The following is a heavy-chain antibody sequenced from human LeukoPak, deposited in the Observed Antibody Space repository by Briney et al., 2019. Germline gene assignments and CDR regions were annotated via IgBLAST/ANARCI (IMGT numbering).Heavy chain of an antibody. D-gene: IGHD3-22*01. Sequence: ASVKVSCKVSGYTLTELSMHWVRQAPGKGLEWMGGFDPEDGETIYAQKFQGRVTITEDTSTDTAYMELSSLRSEDTAVYYCATVGAKDSSGYYVYWGQGTLVTVSS. V-gene: IGHV1-24*01. CDR1: GYTLTELS. J-gene: IGHJ4*02. CDR3: ATVGAKDSSGYYVY. CDR2: FDPEDGET.